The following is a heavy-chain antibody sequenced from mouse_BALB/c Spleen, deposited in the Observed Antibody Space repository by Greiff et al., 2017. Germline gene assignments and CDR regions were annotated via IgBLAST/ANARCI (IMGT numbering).Heavy chain of an antibody. D-gene: IGHD2-4*01. V-gene: IGHV4-1*02. CDR3: ARGSYDYDVAY. CDR2: INPDSSTI. Sequence: EVKVVESGGGLVQPGGSLKLSCAASGFDFSRYWMSWVRQAPGKGLEWIGEINPDSSTINYTPSLKDKFIISRDNAKNTLYLQMSKVRSEDTALYYCARGSYDYDVAYWGQGTLVTVSA. J-gene: IGHJ3*01. CDR1: GFDFSRYW.